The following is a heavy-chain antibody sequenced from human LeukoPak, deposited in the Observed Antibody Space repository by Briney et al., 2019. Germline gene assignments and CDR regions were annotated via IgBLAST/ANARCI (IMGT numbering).Heavy chain of an antibody. CDR1: GFTFSSYG. V-gene: IGHV3-30*02. Sequence: PGGSLRLSCAASGFTFSSYGMHWVRQAPGKGLEWVAFIRYDGSNKYYADSVKGRFTISRDNSKNTLYLQMNSLRAEDTAVYYCARSGGVDNWFDPWDQGTLVTVSS. J-gene: IGHJ5*02. CDR3: ARSGGVDNWFDP. D-gene: IGHD3-10*01. CDR2: IRYDGSNK.